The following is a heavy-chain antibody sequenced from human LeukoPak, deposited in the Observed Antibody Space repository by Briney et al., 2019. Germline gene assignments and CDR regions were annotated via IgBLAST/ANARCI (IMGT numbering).Heavy chain of an antibody. J-gene: IGHJ6*04. CDR3: AELGITMIGGV. CDR1: GFTFSSYE. V-gene: IGHV3-48*03. CDR2: ISSSGSTI. Sequence: GGSLRLSCAASGFTFSSYEMNWVRQALGKGLEWVSYISSSGSTIYYADSVKGRFTISRDNAKNSLYLQMNSLRAEDTAVYYCAELGITMIGGVWGKGTTVTISS. D-gene: IGHD3-10*02.